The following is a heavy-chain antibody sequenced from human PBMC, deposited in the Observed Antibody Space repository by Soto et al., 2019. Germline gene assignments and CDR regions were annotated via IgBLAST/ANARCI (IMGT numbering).Heavy chain of an antibody. CDR1: GYTFTSYD. CDR3: ASRSSGWYADAFDI. CDR2: MNPNSGNT. Sequence: QVQLVQSGAEVKKPGASVKVSCKASGYTFTSYDINWVRQATGQGLEWMGWMNPNSGNTGYAQKFQGRVTMTRNTSISTAYIELSSLRSEDTAVYYCASRSSGWYADAFDIWGQGTMVTVSS. V-gene: IGHV1-8*01. D-gene: IGHD6-19*01. J-gene: IGHJ3*02.